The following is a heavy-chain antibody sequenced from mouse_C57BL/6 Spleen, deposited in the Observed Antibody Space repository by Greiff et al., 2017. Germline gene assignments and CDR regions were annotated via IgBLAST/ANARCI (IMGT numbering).Heavy chain of an antibody. Sequence: QVQLQQSGAELVRPGASVKLSCKASGYTFTDYYINWVKQRPGQGLEWIARIYPGSGNTYYNEKFKGKATLTAEKSSSTAYMQLSSLTSEDSAVYFCARSPYYYGSSLYPFDYWGQGTTLTVSS. CDR3: ARSPYYYGSSLYPFDY. J-gene: IGHJ2*01. CDR1: GYTFTDYY. CDR2: IYPGSGNT. D-gene: IGHD1-1*01. V-gene: IGHV1-76*01.